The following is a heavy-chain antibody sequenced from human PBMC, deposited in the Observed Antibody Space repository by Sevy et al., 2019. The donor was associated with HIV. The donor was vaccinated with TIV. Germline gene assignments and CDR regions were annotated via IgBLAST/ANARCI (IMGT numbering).Heavy chain of an antibody. D-gene: IGHD1-7*01. V-gene: IGHV3-7*01. Sequence: GGSLRLSCAASGFTFRKYWMGWVRQAPGKGLEWVANIKQDAGQKYYLDSVKGRFTISRDNAKNSLYLQMNSLRAEDTAVYFCARDDGNYYFHYWGQGTLVTVSS. CDR1: GFTFRKYW. CDR2: IKQDAGQK. J-gene: IGHJ4*02. CDR3: ARDDGNYYFHY.